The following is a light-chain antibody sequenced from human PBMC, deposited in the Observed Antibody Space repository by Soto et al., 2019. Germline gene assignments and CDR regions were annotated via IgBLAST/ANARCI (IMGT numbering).Light chain of an antibody. CDR1: SSSIGSNY. V-gene: IGLV1-47*01. CDR2: RDS. Sequence: QSVLTQPPSASGTPGQRVTISCSESSSSIGSNYIYWYQQLPGTAPKLLIYRDSQRPSGVPDRFSGSKSGTSASLAISGLRSEDEADYYCYSYAGRNIWVFGGGTKLTVL. CDR3: YSYAGRNIWV. J-gene: IGLJ3*02.